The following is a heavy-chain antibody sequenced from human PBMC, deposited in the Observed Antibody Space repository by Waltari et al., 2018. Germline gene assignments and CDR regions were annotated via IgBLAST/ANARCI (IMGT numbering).Heavy chain of an antibody. Sequence: VQLVESGGGLVKPGGSLRLSCAASGFTFSSYSMICVRQPPGTGREGVSGILSSSSYIYYADSVKGRFTISRDNAKNSLYLQMNSLRAEDTAVYYWAREASITSFGVVITPQAYYYYYGMDVWGQGTTVTVSS. D-gene: IGHD3-3*01. J-gene: IGHJ6*02. CDR2: ILSSSSYI. V-gene: IGHV3-21*01. CDR3: AREASITSFGVVITPQAYYYYYGMDV. CDR1: GFTFSSYS.